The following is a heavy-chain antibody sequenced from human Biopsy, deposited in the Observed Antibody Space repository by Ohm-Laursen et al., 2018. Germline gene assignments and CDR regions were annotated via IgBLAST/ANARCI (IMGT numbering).Heavy chain of an antibody. CDR3: ARLNSGTYDASDL. CDR2: INSDGSST. Sequence: GSLRLSCAASEFIFSRFWMYWVRQAPGKGLVWVSRINSDGSSTNYADAVKGRFTISRDNAQNSLYLHMNSLRAEDTAVYYCARLNSGTYDASDLWGQRTMVSVSS. V-gene: IGHV3-74*01. J-gene: IGHJ3*01. CDR1: EFIFSRFW. D-gene: IGHD1-26*01.